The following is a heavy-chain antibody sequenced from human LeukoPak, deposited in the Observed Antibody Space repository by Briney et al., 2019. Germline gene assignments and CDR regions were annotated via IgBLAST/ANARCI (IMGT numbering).Heavy chain of an antibody. Sequence: TGGSLRLSCAASGFTFSSYSMNWVRQAPGKGLEWVSYISSSSSTIYYADSVKGRVTISRDNAKNSLYLQMNSLRAEDTAAYYCARALRYIGWLSTSPEYNWFDSWGQGTLVTVSS. J-gene: IGHJ5*01. CDR2: ISSSSSTI. V-gene: IGHV3-48*01. D-gene: IGHD3-9*01. CDR1: GFTFSSYS. CDR3: ARALRYIGWLSTSPEYNWFDS.